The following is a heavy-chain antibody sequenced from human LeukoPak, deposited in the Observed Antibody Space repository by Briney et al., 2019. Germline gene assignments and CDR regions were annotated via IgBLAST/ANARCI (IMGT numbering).Heavy chain of an antibody. Sequence: ASVKVSCKASGYTFTSYGISWVRQAPGQGLEWMGWISAYNGNTNYAQKLQGRVTMTTDTSTSTAYMELRSLRSDDTAVYYCARVGEPHYYGSGSPPTGYWGQGTLVTVSS. CDR1: GYTFTSYG. J-gene: IGHJ4*02. D-gene: IGHD3-10*01. CDR3: ARVGEPHYYGSGSPPTGY. CDR2: ISAYNGNT. V-gene: IGHV1-18*01.